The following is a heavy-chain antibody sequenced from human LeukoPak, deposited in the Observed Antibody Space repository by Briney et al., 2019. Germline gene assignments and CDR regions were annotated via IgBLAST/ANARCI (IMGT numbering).Heavy chain of an antibody. CDR1: GGSISSGDYY. CDR2: IYYSGST. D-gene: IGHD5-18*01. CDR3: ASKINSGYSYGLFDY. V-gene: IGHV4-30-4*08. Sequence: SSQTLSLTCTVSGGSISSGDYYWSWIRQPPGNGLEWIGYIYYSGSTYYNPSLKSRVTISVDTSKNQFSLKLSSVTAAVTPVYYSASKINSGYSYGLFDYWGQGTLVTVSS. J-gene: IGHJ4*02.